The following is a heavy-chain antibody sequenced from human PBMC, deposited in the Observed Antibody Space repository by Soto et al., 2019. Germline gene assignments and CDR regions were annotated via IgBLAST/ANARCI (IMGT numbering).Heavy chain of an antibody. D-gene: IGHD3-22*01. CDR2: ISGSGGKT. Sequence: GGSLRLSCAASGFTFSRYAMSWVRQAPGKGLEWVSGISGSGGKTYYADSVKGRFTISRDNSKNTLYLQMNSLRAEDTAVYYCAKHYYDSSGVWAFDIWGQGTMVTVSS. J-gene: IGHJ3*02. CDR3: AKHYYDSSGVWAFDI. V-gene: IGHV3-23*01. CDR1: GFTFSRYA.